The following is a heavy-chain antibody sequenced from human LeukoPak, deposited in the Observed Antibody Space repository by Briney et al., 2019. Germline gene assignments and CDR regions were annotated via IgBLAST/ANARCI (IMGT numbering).Heavy chain of an antibody. Sequence: PSETLSLTCSVSGYSISSGYYWGWIPQPPGKGVEWIGTIYHSGSTNYNPSLKSRVTISVDTSKNQFSLKVSSVTAADTAVYYCARVGRFYEDSRWFDPWGQGTLVTVSS. D-gene: IGHD3-10*01. J-gene: IGHJ5*02. CDR3: ARVGRFYEDSRWFDP. V-gene: IGHV4-38-2*02. CDR2: IYHSGST. CDR1: GYSISSGYY.